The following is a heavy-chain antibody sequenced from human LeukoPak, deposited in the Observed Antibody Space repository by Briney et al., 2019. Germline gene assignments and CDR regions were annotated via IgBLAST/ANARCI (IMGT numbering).Heavy chain of an antibody. J-gene: IGHJ4*02. CDR3: ARDKYTGYETFDY. CDR1: GYTFTGYY. CDR2: INPNNGGT. D-gene: IGHD5-12*01. Sequence: GASVKVSCKASGYTFTGYYIHWVRQAPGQGLEWMGWINPNNGGTNYAQKFQGRVTMTRDTSISTAYTELNRLTSDDTAVYYCARDKYTGYETFDYWGQGTPVTVSS. V-gene: IGHV1-2*02.